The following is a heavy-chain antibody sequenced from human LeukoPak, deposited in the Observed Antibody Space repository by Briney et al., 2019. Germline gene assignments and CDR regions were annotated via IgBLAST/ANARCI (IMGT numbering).Heavy chain of an antibody. CDR2: ISAHNGNT. Sequence: ASVKVSCKASGYTFTSLGINGVRQAPGQGLEWMGWISAHNGNTNYAQKFQGRVTLTTDTSTNTAYMELRSLRSDDTAVYYCATWAGPGGWSVLNYMDVWGKGTTVTVSS. CDR1: GYTFTSLG. J-gene: IGHJ6*03. V-gene: IGHV1-18*01. D-gene: IGHD3-3*01. CDR3: ATWAGPGGWSVLNYMDV.